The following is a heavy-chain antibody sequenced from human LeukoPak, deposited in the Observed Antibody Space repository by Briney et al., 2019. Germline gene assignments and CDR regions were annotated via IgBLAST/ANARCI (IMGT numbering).Heavy chain of an antibody. CDR2: INPNSGGT. D-gene: IGHD3-3*01. Sequence: ASVKVSCKASGYTFTGYYMHWVRQAPGQGLEWMGWINPNSGGTNYAQKFQGRVTMTRDTSISTAYMELSRLRSDDTAVYYCAAVLRFLEWSLYTLDYWGQGTLVTVSS. V-gene: IGHV1-2*02. J-gene: IGHJ4*02. CDR3: AAVLRFLEWSLYTLDY. CDR1: GYTFTGYY.